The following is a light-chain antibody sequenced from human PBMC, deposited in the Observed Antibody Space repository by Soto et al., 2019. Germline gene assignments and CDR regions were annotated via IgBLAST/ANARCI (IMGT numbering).Light chain of an antibody. V-gene: IGLV1-44*01. CDR2: GDD. CDR3: APWDGSLKGWV. Sequence: ELTQPPSVSVAPGQTAMITCGGNNIGNKSVHWYQQLPGTAPKLLIYGDDKRPPGVPDRFSGSRSGTSASLAISGLRSEDEADYYCAPWDGSLKGWVFGAGTKLTVL. CDR1: NIGNKS. J-gene: IGLJ3*02.